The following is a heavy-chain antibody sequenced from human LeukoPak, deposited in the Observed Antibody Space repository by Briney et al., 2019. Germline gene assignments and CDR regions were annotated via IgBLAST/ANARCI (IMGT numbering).Heavy chain of an antibody. CDR2: IIPIFGTA. Sequence: ASVKVSCKASGGTFSSYAISWVRQAPGQGLEWMGGIIPIFGTANYAQKFQGRVTITADESTSTAYMELSSLRSEDTAVYYCARGYRRDGYVQHYYYGMDVWGQGTTVTVSS. CDR1: GGTFSSYA. J-gene: IGHJ6*02. D-gene: IGHD5-24*01. CDR3: ARGYRRDGYVQHYYYGMDV. V-gene: IGHV1-69*13.